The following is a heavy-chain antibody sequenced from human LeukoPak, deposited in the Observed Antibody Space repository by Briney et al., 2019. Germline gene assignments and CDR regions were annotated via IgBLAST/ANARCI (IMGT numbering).Heavy chain of an antibody. V-gene: IGHV3-15*07. CDR2: IKNKHEHQAT. J-gene: IGHJ4*02. Sequence: GGSLRLSCAPSGFDFSGAYMNWVRQAPGKGLEWVGLIKNKHEHQATDYAAPVRERFIITRDDSSSTLFLQMNSLKTEDTAVYYCVTDANRILGARGAGYWGQGILVTVSS. CDR1: GFDFSGAY. D-gene: IGHD1-26*01. CDR3: VTDANRILGARGAGY.